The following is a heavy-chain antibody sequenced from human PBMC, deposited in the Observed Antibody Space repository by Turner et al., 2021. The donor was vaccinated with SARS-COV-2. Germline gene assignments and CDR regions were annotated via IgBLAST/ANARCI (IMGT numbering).Heavy chain of an antibody. J-gene: IGHJ3*02. V-gene: IGHV3-66*03. CDR1: GFTVSSNY. D-gene: IGHD3-22*01. Sequence: VQLVESGGGLIQPGGSLRLSCAASGFTVSSNYMSWVRQAPGKGLEWVSVIYSGGSTYYADSVKGRFTISRDNSKNTLYLQMHSLRAEDTAVYYCAKTYNYDSSGYLSAPFDIWGQGTMVTVSS. CDR2: IYSGGST. CDR3: AKTYNYDSSGYLSAPFDI.